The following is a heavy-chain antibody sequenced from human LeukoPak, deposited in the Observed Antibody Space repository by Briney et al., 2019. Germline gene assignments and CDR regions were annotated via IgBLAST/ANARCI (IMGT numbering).Heavy chain of an antibody. CDR3: AKDRTVGAASRYFDL. CDR2: ISSSGSGGNT. Sequence: GGSLSLSCAASGVTLSSYAMSWARQAPGKGLEWVSGISSSGSGGNTYYADAVRCRFTRSRDSYNKTLFVHMNPLRAEDTAIYYCAKDRTVGAASRYFDLWGRGTLVTVSS. J-gene: IGHJ2*01. D-gene: IGHD2-15*01. CDR1: GVTLSSYA. V-gene: IGHV3-23*01.